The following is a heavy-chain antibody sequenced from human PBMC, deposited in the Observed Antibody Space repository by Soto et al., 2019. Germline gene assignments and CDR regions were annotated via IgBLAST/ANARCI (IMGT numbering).Heavy chain of an antibody. D-gene: IGHD4-17*01. Sequence: QVQLVESGGGVVQPGRSLRLSCAASGFTFSSYAMHWFRQAPGKGLEWVAVISYDGSNKYYADSVKGRFTISRDNSKNTLYLQMNSLRAEDTAVYYCARAINDYGSKQDYWGQGTLVTVSS. CDR3: ARAINDYGSKQDY. V-gene: IGHV3-30-3*01. CDR1: GFTFSSYA. CDR2: ISYDGSNK. J-gene: IGHJ4*02.